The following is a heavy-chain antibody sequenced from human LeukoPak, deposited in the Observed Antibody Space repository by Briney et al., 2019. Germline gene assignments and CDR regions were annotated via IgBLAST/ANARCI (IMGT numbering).Heavy chain of an antibody. D-gene: IGHD2-21*02. J-gene: IGHJ3*02. CDR2: ISSSGSTI. CDR3: ARDCVVVTSSDAFDI. V-gene: IGHV3-48*03. Sequence: PGGSLRLSCAASGFTFSSYEMNWVRQAPGKGLEWVSYISSSGSTIYYADSVKGRFTISRDNAKNSLYLQMNSLRAEDTAVYHCARDCVVVTSSDAFDIWGQGTMVTVSS. CDR1: GFTFSSYE.